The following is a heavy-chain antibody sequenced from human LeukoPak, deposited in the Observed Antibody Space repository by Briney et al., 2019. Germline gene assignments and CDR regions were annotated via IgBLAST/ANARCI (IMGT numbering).Heavy chain of an antibody. CDR1: GYTFTNSY. D-gene: IGHD3-9*01. V-gene: IGHV1-46*01. CDR3: ARSPHILTGENFEY. J-gene: IGHJ4*02. CDR2: INPDSGNT. Sequence: GASVKVSCKASGYTFTNSYIHWVRQAPGQVLEWMGLINPDSGNTNYAQNFQGRVTLTRDTSTSTVYMELSSLRSEDTAIYYCARSPHILTGENFEYWGQGTLLTVSS.